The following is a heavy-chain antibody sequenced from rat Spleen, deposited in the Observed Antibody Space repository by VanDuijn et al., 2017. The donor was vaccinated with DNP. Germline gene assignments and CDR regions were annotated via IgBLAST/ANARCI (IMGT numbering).Heavy chain of an antibody. J-gene: IGHJ2*01. CDR3: ARWNSGHFDY. Sequence: EVQLVESGGGLVQPGRSLKLSCAASGFTFSAYYMAWVRQAPAKGLEWVASISTGGGNTYYRDSVKGRFTISRDNAKNTLYLQMSSLRSEDMATYYCARWNSGHFDYWGQGVMVPVSS. D-gene: IGHD4-3*01. V-gene: IGHV5-25*01. CDR1: GFTFSAYY. CDR2: ISTGGGNT.